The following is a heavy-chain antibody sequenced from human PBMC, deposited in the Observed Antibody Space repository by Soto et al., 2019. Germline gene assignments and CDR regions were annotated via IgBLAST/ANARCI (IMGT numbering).Heavy chain of an antibody. CDR1: GFPFSSYA. CDR3: AKRHSDYQGDYNYYGMDV. J-gene: IGHJ6*02. V-gene: IGHV3-23*01. CDR2: STGAGGGT. Sequence: PGGSLRLSCAASGFPFSSYAISWVRQAPGRGLEWVAASTGAGGGTYNLEAVKGRFTVSRDNSKKTVYLQLDGLRAEDTAVYYCAKRHSDYQGDYNYYGMDVWGQGTTVTVSS. D-gene: IGHD6-25*01.